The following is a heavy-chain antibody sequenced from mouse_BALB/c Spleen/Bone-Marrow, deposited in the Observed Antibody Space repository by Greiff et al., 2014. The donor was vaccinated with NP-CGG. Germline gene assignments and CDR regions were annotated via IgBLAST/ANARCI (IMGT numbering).Heavy chain of an antibody. CDR1: GYTFTSYW. V-gene: IGHV1-5*01. J-gene: IGHJ4*01. Sequence: QLQQPXTVLARPGASVKMSCKASGYTFTSYWMHWVKQRPGQGLEWIGAIYPGNSDTSYNQEFKGKAKLTAVTSTSTAYMELSSLTNEDSAVYYCTGGKDYYAMDYWGQGTSVTVSS. CDR3: TGGKDYYAMDY. CDR2: IYPGNSDT. D-gene: IGHD1-3*01.